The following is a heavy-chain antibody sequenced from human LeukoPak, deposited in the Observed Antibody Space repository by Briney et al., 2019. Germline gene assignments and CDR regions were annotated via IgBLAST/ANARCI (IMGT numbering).Heavy chain of an antibody. Sequence: PSETLSLTCSVSGGSISSSSYYWGWIRQPPGKGLEWIGSIYYSGSTYYNPSLKSRVTISIDTSKNQFSLKLNSVTAEDTAVYYCARDLAGRSWGQGTLVTVSS. CDR3: ARDLAGRS. CDR2: IYYSGST. CDR1: GGSISSSSYY. D-gene: IGHD3-10*01. J-gene: IGHJ4*02. V-gene: IGHV4-39*07.